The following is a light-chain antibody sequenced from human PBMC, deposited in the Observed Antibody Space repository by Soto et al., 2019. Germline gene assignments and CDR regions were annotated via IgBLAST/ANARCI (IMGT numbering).Light chain of an antibody. Sequence: ENVLTQSPDTLSFSPGERATLPSRASQSISRTLAWYQQRPGQAPRLLIYGASSRATGVPARFSGSGSGTEFTLTISSLQSEDFAVYYCQQYNDWPLTFGGGTKVDI. CDR3: QQYNDWPLT. J-gene: IGKJ4*01. CDR1: QSISRT. CDR2: GAS. V-gene: IGKV3-15*01.